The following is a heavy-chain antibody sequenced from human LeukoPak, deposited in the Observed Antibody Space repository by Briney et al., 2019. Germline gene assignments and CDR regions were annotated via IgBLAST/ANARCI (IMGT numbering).Heavy chain of an antibody. V-gene: IGHV1-8*01. Sequence: GSVKVSCKASGYTFTIYDINWVRQATGQGLEWMGWMNPNSGNTGYAQKFQGRVTMTRNTSISTAYMELSSLRSEDTAVYYCARVRGRGTVTFYYYGMDVWGQGTTVTVSS. D-gene: IGHD4-11*01. CDR2: MNPNSGNT. J-gene: IGHJ6*02. CDR1: GYTFTIYD. CDR3: ARVRGRGTVTFYYYGMDV.